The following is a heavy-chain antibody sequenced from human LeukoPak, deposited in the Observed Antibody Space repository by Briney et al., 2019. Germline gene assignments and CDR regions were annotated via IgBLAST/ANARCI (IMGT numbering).Heavy chain of an antibody. CDR2: IIPIFGTA. CDR1: GGTFSSYA. J-gene: IGHJ4*02. D-gene: IGHD5-12*01. CDR3: ARVSRGYDSPPYLDY. V-gene: IGHV1-69*13. Sequence: SVKVSCKASGGTFSSYAISWVRQAPGQGLEWMGGIIPIFGTANYAQKFQGRVTITADESTSTAYMELSSLRSEDTAVYYCARVSRGYDSPPYLDYWGQGTLVTVSS.